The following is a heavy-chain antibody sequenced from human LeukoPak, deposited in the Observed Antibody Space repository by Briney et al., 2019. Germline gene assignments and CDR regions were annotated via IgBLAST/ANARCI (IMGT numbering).Heavy chain of an antibody. CDR3: AKCRTSVTSPFDY. CDR2: ISDRGGAT. D-gene: IGHD4-11*01. Sequence: PGGSLRLSCAASGFTFSTYAMSWVRQAPGKGLEWVSVISDRGGATYYADSVKGRFTISRDNSKNTLNLQMNSLRAEDTALYYCAKCRTSVTSPFDYWGQGTLVTVSS. CDR1: GFTFSTYA. J-gene: IGHJ4*02. V-gene: IGHV3-23*01.